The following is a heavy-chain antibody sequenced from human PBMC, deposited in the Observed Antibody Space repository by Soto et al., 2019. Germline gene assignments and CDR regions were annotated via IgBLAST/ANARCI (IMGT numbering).Heavy chain of an antibody. Sequence: EVQLVESGGGLVQPGGSLRLSCAASGFTFSDHYMDWVRQAPGKGLEWIARIRIKPRGYTTEYAASVTGRFTISRDDSQKSLYLQMNSLKTEDTAMYFCVRGPDHNTHFYMDVWGNGIMVTVSS. D-gene: IGHD1-1*01. V-gene: IGHV3-72*01. J-gene: IGHJ6*03. CDR1: GFTFSDHY. CDR2: IRIKPRGYTT. CDR3: VRGPDHNTHFYMDV.